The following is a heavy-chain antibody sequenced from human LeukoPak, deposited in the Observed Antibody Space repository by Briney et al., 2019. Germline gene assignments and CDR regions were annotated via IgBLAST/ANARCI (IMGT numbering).Heavy chain of an antibody. CDR3: AKDRTTAFDY. J-gene: IGHJ4*02. Sequence: GRSLRLSCAASGFTFSSYAMSWVRQAPGKGLEWVSAISGSGGSTSCADSVEGRFTFSRHNSRSTLCLQMNSLRAEDTAVYYCAKDRTTAFDYWGQGTLVTVSS. V-gene: IGHV3-23*01. CDR2: ISGSGGST. D-gene: IGHD1-7*01. CDR1: GFTFSSYA.